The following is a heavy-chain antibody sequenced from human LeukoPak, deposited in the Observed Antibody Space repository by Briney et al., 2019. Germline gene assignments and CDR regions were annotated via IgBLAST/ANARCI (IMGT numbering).Heavy chain of an antibody. Sequence: PGGSLRLSCAASGLTFDDYAMHWVRQAPGKGLKWVSGISWNSGSIDYADSVKGRFSISRDNAKNSLYLQINSLRPEDTALYYCAKGEYSSSWSDFDYWGQGTLVTVSS. D-gene: IGHD6-13*01. CDR2: ISWNSGSI. CDR3: AKGEYSSSWSDFDY. CDR1: GLTFDDYA. J-gene: IGHJ4*02. V-gene: IGHV3-9*01.